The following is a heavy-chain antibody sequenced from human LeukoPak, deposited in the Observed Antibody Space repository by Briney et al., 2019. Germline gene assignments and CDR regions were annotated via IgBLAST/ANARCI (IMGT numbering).Heavy chain of an antibody. CDR3: AADGVGVLPVDALDI. V-gene: IGHV3-48*01. CDR1: GFTFTTFSTHS. D-gene: IGHD1-26*01. Sequence: GGSLRLSCAASGFTFTTFSTHSMNWVRQAPGKGLEWLSYISDTGDTTYYADSLQGRFTISRDDAKNSLYLHMSSLRADDTAIYYCAADGVGVLPVDALDIWGQGTKVTVSS. J-gene: IGHJ3*02. CDR2: ISDTGDTT.